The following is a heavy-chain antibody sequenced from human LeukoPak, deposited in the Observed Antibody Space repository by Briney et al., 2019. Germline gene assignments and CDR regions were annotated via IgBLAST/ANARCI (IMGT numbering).Heavy chain of an antibody. CDR3: ARNLHPLYSSSSDY. Sequence: ASVKVSCKASGYTFTSYGISWARQAPGQGLEWMGWISAYNGNTNYAQKLQGRVTMTTDTSTSTAYMELRSLRSDDTAVYYCARNLHPLYSSSSDYWGQGTLVTVSS. CDR2: ISAYNGNT. J-gene: IGHJ4*02. V-gene: IGHV1-18*04. D-gene: IGHD6-13*01. CDR1: GYTFTSYG.